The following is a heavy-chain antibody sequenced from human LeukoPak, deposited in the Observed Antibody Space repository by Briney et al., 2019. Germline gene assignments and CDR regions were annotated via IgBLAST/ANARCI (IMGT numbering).Heavy chain of an antibody. J-gene: IGHJ5*02. CDR3: ATTKSAMVSCFDP. CDR2: ISAKNGNT. Sequence: XMGWISAKNGNTNYAQKFQGRLTMPTDTSMTTAYMELRSLRYDDTAVYYCATTKSAMVSCFDPWGQGTLVTVSS. V-gene: IGHV1-18*01. D-gene: IGHD5-18*01.